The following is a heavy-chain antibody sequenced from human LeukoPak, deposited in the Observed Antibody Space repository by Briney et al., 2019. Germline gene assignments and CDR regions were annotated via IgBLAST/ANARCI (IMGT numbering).Heavy chain of an antibody. CDR3: AKDDPYNWYYMDV. CDR1: GFTFSSYG. CDR2: MRHNGSNK. J-gene: IGHJ6*03. V-gene: IGHV3-30*02. Sequence: AGSLRLSCAASGFTFSSYGMHWVRQAPGKGLEWVAFMRHNGSNKYYADSVRGRSTIYRDTSKKPLYLQMNSLRAEDTAVYYCAKDDPYNWYYMDVWGKGTTITVSS. D-gene: IGHD1-20*01.